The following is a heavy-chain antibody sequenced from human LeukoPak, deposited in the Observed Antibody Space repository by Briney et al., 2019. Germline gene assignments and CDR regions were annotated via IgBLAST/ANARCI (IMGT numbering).Heavy chain of an antibody. J-gene: IGHJ4*02. CDR1: GYTFTGDY. V-gene: IGHV1-2*02. CDR2: INPNSGGT. CDR3: ATGPYYYDSSGYRLNY. D-gene: IGHD3-22*01. Sequence: ASVKVSCKASGYTFTGDYMHWVRQAPGQGLEWMGWINPNSGGTNYAQKFQGRVTMTRDTSISTAYMELSRLRSDDTAVYYCATGPYYYDSSGYRLNYWGQGTLVTVSS.